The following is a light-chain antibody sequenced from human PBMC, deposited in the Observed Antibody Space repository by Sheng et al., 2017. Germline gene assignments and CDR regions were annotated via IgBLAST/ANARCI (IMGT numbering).Light chain of an antibody. CDR3: QQYGSFPQT. CDR1: QSVSSS. V-gene: IGKV3-20*01. J-gene: IGKJ2*01. CDR2: SAS. Sequence: EIVLTQSPATLSLSPGERATLSCRASQSVSSSVAWYQQKPGQAPRLLIYSASIRATGIPARFSGSGSGTEFTLTISRLEPEDFAVYYCQQYGSFPQTFGQGTKLQIK.